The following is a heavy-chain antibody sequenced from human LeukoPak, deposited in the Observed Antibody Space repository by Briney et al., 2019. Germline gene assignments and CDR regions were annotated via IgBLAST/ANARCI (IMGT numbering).Heavy chain of an antibody. CDR1: GFSLSTYS. D-gene: IGHD6-19*01. J-gene: IGHJ4*02. Sequence: GGSLRLSCTASGFSLSTYSMTWVRQGPGKGLEWVSSIYNSGSKTFYADSVKGRFTISRDNSKNTLYLQMNSLTAEDTAIYYCSKDVVPDSGWDLDYWGQGTLVTVSS. CDR3: SKDVVPDSGWDLDY. V-gene: IGHV3-23*05. CDR2: IYNSGSKT.